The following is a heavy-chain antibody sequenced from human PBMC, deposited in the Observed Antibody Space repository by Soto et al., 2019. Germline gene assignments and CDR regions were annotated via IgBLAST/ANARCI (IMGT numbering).Heavy chain of an antibody. Sequence: ASVKVSCKASGCTFTSYYMHWVRQAPGQGLEWMGIINPSGGSTSYAQKFQGRVTMTRDTSTSTVYMELSSLRSEDTAVYYCARENGFLEWPLDAFDIWGQGTMVTVSS. D-gene: IGHD3-3*01. CDR3: ARENGFLEWPLDAFDI. V-gene: IGHV1-46*01. CDR1: GCTFTSYY. J-gene: IGHJ3*02. CDR2: INPSGGST.